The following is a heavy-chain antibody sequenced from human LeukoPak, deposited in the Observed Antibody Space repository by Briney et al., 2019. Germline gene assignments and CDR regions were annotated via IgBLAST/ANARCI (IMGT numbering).Heavy chain of an antibody. CDR2: SVPMSDTK. CDR3: AATSIIFNWFDP. D-gene: IGHD1-14*01. Sequence: SVKVSCKASGGSFGDFAIIWVRQAPGHGLEWMGRSVPMSDTKDYAQKFQGRVTFTTDESTTTARMELSNLSPEDTAVYYCAATSIIFNWFDPWGQGTLVTVSS. J-gene: IGHJ5*02. CDR1: GGSFGDFA. V-gene: IGHV1-69*05.